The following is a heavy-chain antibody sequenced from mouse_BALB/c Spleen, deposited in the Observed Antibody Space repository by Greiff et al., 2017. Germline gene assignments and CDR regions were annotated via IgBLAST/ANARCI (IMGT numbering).Heavy chain of an antibody. D-gene: IGHD3-3*01. CDR1: GYTFTDYA. CDR3: ARRDEFDD. CDR2: ISTYYGDA. V-gene: IGHV1S137*01. J-gene: IGHJ2*01. Sequence: QVQLQQSGAELVRPGVSVKISCKGSGYTFTDYAMHWVKQSHAKSLEWIGVISTYYGDASYNQKFKGKATMTVDNSSSTAYMELARLTSEDSAIYYCARRDEFDDWGQGTTLTVSS.